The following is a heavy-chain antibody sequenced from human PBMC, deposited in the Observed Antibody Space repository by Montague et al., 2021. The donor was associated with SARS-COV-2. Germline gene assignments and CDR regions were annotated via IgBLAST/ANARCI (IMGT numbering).Heavy chain of an antibody. Sequence: ETLSLTCTVSGGSISSYYWSWIRQPPGKGLEWVSSISSSSSYIYYADSVKGRFTISRDNAKNSLYLQMSSLRAEDTAVYYCARDGSGYYDSSGYSDYWGQGTLVTVSS. J-gene: IGHJ4*02. V-gene: IGHV3-21*01. CDR3: ARDGSGYYDSSGYSDY. CDR1: GGSISSYY. CDR2: ISSSSSYI. D-gene: IGHD3-22*01.